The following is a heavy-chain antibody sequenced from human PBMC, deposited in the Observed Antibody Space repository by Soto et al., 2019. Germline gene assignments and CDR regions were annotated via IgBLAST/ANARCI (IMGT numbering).Heavy chain of an antibody. Sequence: QVQLVQSGAEVKKPGASVKVSCKASGYTFTSYGISWVRQAPGQGREWMGWISAYNGNTNYAQKLQGRVTMTTDTSTSTAYMELRSLRSDDTAVYYCARPWRPEGSGADAFDIWGQGTMVTVSS. CDR3: ARPWRPEGSGADAFDI. D-gene: IGHD3-10*01. J-gene: IGHJ3*02. V-gene: IGHV1-18*01. CDR1: GYTFTSYG. CDR2: ISAYNGNT.